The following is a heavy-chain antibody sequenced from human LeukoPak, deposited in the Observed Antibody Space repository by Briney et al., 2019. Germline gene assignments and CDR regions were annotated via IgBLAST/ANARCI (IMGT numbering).Heavy chain of an antibody. V-gene: IGHV3-7*01. CDR3: ARDYDYFSGHNLDAYDI. CDR1: GLSFSSYW. J-gene: IGHJ3*02. CDR2: IKEDGSAK. Sequence: GGSLRLSCAASGLSFSSYWRTWVRQAPGKGLEWVANIKEDGSAKSYVDSVKGRFTISRDNAKNSLYLQMNSLRVEDTAVYYCARDYDYFSGHNLDAYDIWGQGTTVIVSS. D-gene: IGHD2-15*01.